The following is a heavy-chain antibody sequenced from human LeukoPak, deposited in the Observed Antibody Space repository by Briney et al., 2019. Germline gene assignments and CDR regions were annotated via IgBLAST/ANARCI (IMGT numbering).Heavy chain of an antibody. CDR3: AKVEVTNILTSYSPYYFDY. Sequence: GGSLRLSCTASGFTFSSYAMSWVRQAPGKGLEWVSTVSGTGVTTYYADSVQGRFTISRDNSENTISLQMNSLRAEDTAVYYCAKVEVTNILTSYSPYYFDYWGQGTLVTVFS. D-gene: IGHD3-9*01. CDR2: VSGTGVTT. J-gene: IGHJ4*02. V-gene: IGHV3-23*01. CDR1: GFTFSSYA.